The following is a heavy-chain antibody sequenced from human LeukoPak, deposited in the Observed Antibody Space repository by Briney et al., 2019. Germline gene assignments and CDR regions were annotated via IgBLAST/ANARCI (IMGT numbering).Heavy chain of an antibody. CDR1: GGTFSSSA. CDR3: ARLLNPNYY. Sequence: SVKASCKASGGTFSSSAIRWVREAPGQGLEWMGRIIPIFGIANYAQKFQGRVTITADKSTSTAYMELSSLRSEDTAVYYCARLLNPNYYWGQGTLVTVSS. J-gene: IGHJ4*02. CDR2: IIPIFGIA. D-gene: IGHD2-15*01. V-gene: IGHV1-69*04.